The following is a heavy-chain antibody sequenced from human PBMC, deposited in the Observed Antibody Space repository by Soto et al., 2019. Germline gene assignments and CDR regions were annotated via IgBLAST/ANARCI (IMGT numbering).Heavy chain of an antibody. CDR2: INSDGDTS. CDR1: GFGFHTYW. V-gene: IGHV3-74*01. Sequence: PGGSLRLSCVASGFGFHTYWMHWVRQVPGKGLVWVARINSDGDTSTYADSVKGRFSISRDNTKNTLFLQMNGLRDDDTAVYYCAKGSGSDFWSGYYFWGHGTLVTVSS. CDR3: AKGSGSDFWSGYYF. J-gene: IGHJ4*01. D-gene: IGHD3-3*01.